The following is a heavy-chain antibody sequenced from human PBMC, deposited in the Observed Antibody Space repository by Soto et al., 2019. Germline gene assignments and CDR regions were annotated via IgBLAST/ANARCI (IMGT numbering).Heavy chain of an antibody. Sequence: QVQLVESGGGLVKPGGSLRLSCAASGFTFSDYYMSWIRQAPGKGLEWVSYISSSGSTIYYADSVKGRFTISRDNAKNSLYLQMNSLRAEDTAVYYCAREILPSQQLPNYYYYYMDVWGKGTTVTVSS. CDR3: AREILPSQQLPNYYYYYMDV. D-gene: IGHD6-13*01. J-gene: IGHJ6*03. CDR2: ISSSGSTI. CDR1: GFTFSDYY. V-gene: IGHV3-11*01.